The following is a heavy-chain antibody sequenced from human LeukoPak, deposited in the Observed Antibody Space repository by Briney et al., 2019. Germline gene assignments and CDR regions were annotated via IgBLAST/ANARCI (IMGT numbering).Heavy chain of an antibody. Sequence: SETLSLTGVVSGASVSSSHWNWIRQLPGKGLEWIGCLSYTGKTDYNPSLTSRVTISLDTSKNQVSLKLRSVTAADTAVYYCSEGYFEPFDHWGQGTLVTVSS. CDR2: LSYTGKT. J-gene: IGHJ4*02. CDR1: GASVSSSH. CDR3: SEGYFEPFDH. D-gene: IGHD2/OR15-2a*01. V-gene: IGHV4-59*02.